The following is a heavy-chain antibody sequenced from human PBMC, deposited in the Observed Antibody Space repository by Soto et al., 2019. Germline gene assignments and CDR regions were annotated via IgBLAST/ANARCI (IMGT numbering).Heavy chain of an antibody. CDR2: SRNKANHYAT. D-gene: IGHD5-12*01. V-gene: IGHV3-72*01. CDR3: ASGLYEDYGMDV. J-gene: IGHJ6*02. CDR1: GFTLSDLY. Sequence: EVQLVESGGGLVQPGGSLRLSCSVSGFTLSDLYMDWVRQAPGKGLEWVGRSRNKANHYATHYAASVRGRFTISRDDSKNSMYLQMNMLRAEDTAVYDCASGLYEDYGMDVWGQGTAVTVSS.